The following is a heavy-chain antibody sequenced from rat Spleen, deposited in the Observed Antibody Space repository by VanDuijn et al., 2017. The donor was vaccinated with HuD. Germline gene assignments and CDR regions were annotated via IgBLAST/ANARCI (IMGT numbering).Heavy chain of an antibody. CDR1: GFSLSNYG. V-gene: IGHV2-13*01. Sequence: QVQLKESGPGLVQPSQTLSLTCTVSGFSLSNYGVFWVRQPPGKGLEWMGLIWGNGGEDYHWTVRSRLSISRDTSKSQVFLKMNSLQTDDTAIYFCTDYGGQYNWFAYWGQGTLVTVSS. CDR2: IWGNGGE. D-gene: IGHD1-11*01. CDR3: TDYGGQYNWFAY. J-gene: IGHJ3*01.